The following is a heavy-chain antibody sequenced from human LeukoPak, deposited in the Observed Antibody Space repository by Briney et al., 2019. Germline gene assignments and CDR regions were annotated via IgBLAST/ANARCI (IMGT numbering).Heavy chain of an antibody. CDR3: AKAVDRSGGNDY. J-gene: IGHJ4*02. D-gene: IGHD6-25*01. CDR2: ISGSGGST. V-gene: IGHV3-23*01. Sequence: PSGGSLRLSCAASGFTFSSYAMSWVRQAPGKGLEWVSAISGSGGSTYYADSVMGRFTISRDNSKNTLYLQMNSLRAEDTAVYYCAKAVDRSGGNDYWGQGTLVTVSS. CDR1: GFTFSSYA.